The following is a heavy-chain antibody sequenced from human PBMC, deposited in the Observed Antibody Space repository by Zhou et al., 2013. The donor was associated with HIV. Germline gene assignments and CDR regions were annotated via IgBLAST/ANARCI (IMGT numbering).Heavy chain of an antibody. V-gene: IGHV1-8*01. CDR1: GYTFTSYD. CDR2: MNPNSGNT. CDR3: ARREDLLLWFGDYGMDV. D-gene: IGHD3-10*01. J-gene: IGHJ6*02. Sequence: QVQLVQSGAEVKKPGASVKVSCKASGYTFTSYDINWVRQATGQGLEWMGWMNPNSGNTGYAQKFQGRVTMTRNTSISTAYMELSSLRSEDTAVYYCARREDLLLWFGDYGMDVWGQGTTGHRLL.